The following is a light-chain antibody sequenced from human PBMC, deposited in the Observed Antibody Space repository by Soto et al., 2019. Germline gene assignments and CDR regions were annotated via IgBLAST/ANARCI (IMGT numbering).Light chain of an antibody. J-gene: IGKJ1*01. V-gene: IGKV3-20*01. Sequence: EIVLTQSPGTLYLSPGERATLSCRASQSVISNYLAWYQQKPGQPPRLLIYGASIRATGVPAMFSGSGAGTDFSVTINKLEHEDFAVYFCQHYVNSPLTFGQGTKGEVK. CDR3: QHYVNSPLT. CDR1: QSVISNY. CDR2: GAS.